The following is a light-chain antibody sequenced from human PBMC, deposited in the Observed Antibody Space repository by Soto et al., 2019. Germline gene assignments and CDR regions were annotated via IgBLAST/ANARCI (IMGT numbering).Light chain of an antibody. CDR3: QQYATSPST. V-gene: IGKV3-11*01. Sequence: EIVLTQSPATLSLSPGERATLSCRASQSVFTSLAWFQQKPGQAPKLLISDTSNRATGIPARFSGSGSGTDFTLTISSLEPEDFAVYYCQQYATSPSTFGQGTKLEIK. CDR2: DTS. J-gene: IGKJ2*01. CDR1: QSVFTS.